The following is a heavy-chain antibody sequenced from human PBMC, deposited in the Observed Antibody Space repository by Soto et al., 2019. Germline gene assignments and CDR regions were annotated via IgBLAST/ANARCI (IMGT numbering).Heavy chain of an antibody. CDR1: GDSISSHDW. CDR3: VQNGYYSLES. CDR2: IHHGGGT. V-gene: IGHV4-4*02. D-gene: IGHD3-3*01. J-gene: IGHJ4*02. Sequence: QVHLQESGPGLVTPSGTLSLTCTVSGDSISSHDWWSWVRQPPGKAPEWIGEIHHGGGTNYKPSLRSRLTMSIDNSKNHFSVKLSSVTAADTAMYYCVQNGYYSLESWGQGTPVTVSS.